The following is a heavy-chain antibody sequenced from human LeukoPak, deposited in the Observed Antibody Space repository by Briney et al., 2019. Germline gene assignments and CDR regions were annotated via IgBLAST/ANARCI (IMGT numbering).Heavy chain of an antibody. J-gene: IGHJ3*02. CDR2: INTDGSST. CDR1: GFTLSSTW. Sequence: PGGSLRLSCAASGFTLSSTWMHWGRQAPGKGLVWVSRINTDGSSTSYADSVKGRFTISRDNAKNTLYLQMNSLRADDTAVYYCAREPSQDAFDIWGQGTMVTVSS. CDR3: AREPSQDAFDI. V-gene: IGHV3-74*01.